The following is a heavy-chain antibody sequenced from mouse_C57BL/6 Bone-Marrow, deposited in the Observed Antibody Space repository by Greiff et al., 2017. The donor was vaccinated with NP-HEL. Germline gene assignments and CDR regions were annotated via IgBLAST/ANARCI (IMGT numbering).Heavy chain of an antibody. CDR3: ASHSNWQAWFAY. Sequence: QVQLQQSGAELAKPGASVKLSCKASGYTFTSYWMHWVKQRPGQGLEWIGYINPSSGYTKYNQKFKDKATLTADKSSSTAYMQLSSRTYEDSAVYYCASHSNWQAWFAYWGQGTLVTVSA. D-gene: IGHD2-5*01. CDR1: GYTFTSYW. CDR2: INPSSGYT. J-gene: IGHJ3*01. V-gene: IGHV1-7*01.